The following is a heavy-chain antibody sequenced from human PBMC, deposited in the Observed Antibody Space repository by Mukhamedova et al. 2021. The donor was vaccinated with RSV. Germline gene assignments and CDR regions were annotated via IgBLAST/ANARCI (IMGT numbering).Heavy chain of an antibody. D-gene: IGHD5-12*01. V-gene: IGHV3-7*01. CDR2: IRQDGSEK. J-gene: IGHJ4*02. Sequence: GLEWVANIRQDGSEKDYVDSVKGRFTISRDNAKNSLYLQMNSLRAEDTAVYYCARVKLASIRWGVDYWGQGT. CDR3: ARVKLASIRWGVDY.